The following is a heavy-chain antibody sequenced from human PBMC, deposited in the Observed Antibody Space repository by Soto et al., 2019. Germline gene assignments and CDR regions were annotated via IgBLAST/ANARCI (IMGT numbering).Heavy chain of an antibody. Sequence: TLSLTCAVSGGSITTVGYSWSWIRQPPGKGLEWIGYIFHSGISYSNPSLKGRVTMSVDGSKNRFSLRLSSVTAADTAVYYCAKRISARTYYFDYWGQGTLVTVSS. J-gene: IGHJ4*02. D-gene: IGHD6-6*01. CDR1: GGSITTVGYS. CDR3: AKRISARTYYFDY. V-gene: IGHV4-30-2*01. CDR2: IFHSGIS.